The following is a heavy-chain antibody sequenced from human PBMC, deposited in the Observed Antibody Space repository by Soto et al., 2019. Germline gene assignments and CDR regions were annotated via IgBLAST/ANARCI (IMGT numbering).Heavy chain of an antibody. Sequence: QVQLQESGPGLVKPSQTLSLTCTVSGGSISSGGYYWSWIRQHPGKGLEWIGYIYYSGSTYYNPSLRSRVTISVDTSKTQVSLKLSSVTAADTAVYYCARGSVVAATLFDYWGQGTLVTVSS. J-gene: IGHJ4*02. CDR2: IYYSGST. D-gene: IGHD2-15*01. CDR3: ARGSVVAATLFDY. CDR1: GGSISSGGYY. V-gene: IGHV4-31*03.